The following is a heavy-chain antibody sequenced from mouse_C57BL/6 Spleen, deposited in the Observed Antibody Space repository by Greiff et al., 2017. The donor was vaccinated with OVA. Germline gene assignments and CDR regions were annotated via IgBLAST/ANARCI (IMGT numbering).Heavy chain of an antibody. CDR2: ISDGGSYT. CDR3: ARDNDDWDY. V-gene: IGHV5-4*01. CDR1: GFTFSSYA. Sequence: EVHLVESGGGLVKPGGSLKLSCAASGFTFSSYAMSWVRQTPEKRLEWVATISDGGSYTYYPDNVKGRFTISRDNAKNNLYLHMSHLKSEDTAMYYCARDNDDWDYWGQGTSVTVSS. J-gene: IGHJ4*01.